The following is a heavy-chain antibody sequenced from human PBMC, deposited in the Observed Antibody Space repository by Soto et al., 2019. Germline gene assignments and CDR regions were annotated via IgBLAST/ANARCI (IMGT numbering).Heavy chain of an antibody. J-gene: IGHJ4*02. CDR3: ARDRRGDLDY. CDR1: GGPISSGGYY. D-gene: IGHD3-3*01. CDR2: IYYSGST. Sequence: PSETLSLTCTVSGGPISSGGYYWSWIRQHPGKGLEWIGYIYYSGSTYHNPSLKSRVTISVDTSKNQFSLKLSSVTAADTAVYYCARDRRGDLDYWGQGTLVTVSS. V-gene: IGHV4-31*03.